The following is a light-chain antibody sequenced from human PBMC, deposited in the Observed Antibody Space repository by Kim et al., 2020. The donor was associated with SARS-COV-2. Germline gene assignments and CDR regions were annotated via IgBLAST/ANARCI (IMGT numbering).Light chain of an antibody. J-gene: IGLJ2*01. CDR3: SSYAGSNNLV. CDR1: SSDVGGCNY. CDR2: EVS. V-gene: IGLV2-8*01. Sequence: GQSFTISCTGTSSDVGGCNYVSWDQQHPGKAPKLMIYEVSKRPSGVPDRFSGSKSGNTASLTVSGLQAEDEADYYCSSYAGSNNLVFGGGTQLTVL.